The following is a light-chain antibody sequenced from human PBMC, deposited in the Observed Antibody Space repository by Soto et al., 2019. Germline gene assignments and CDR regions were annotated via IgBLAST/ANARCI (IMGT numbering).Light chain of an antibody. Sequence: EIVLTQSPGTLPLSPGETATVSCTATESLITKALAWYQQKPGQAPRLLIYGAFTRDAAIPDRFNGSGSGTDFALTISRLELEDSAVYYCQQYGVSSLTFGPGTKVEIK. CDR1: ESLITKA. V-gene: IGKV3-20*01. J-gene: IGKJ3*01. CDR2: GAF. CDR3: QQYGVSSLT.